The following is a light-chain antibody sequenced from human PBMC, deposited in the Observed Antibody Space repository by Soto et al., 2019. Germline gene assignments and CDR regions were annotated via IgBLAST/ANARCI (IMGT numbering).Light chain of an antibody. Sequence: EIVMTQSPATLSVSPGERATLSCRASQSISNNLAWYQQKPGQAPRLLIYGASTRATGIPARFSGSGSGTEFTLTISSLQSEDFAVYYCQQYNGRITSGPGTKVDIK. V-gene: IGKV3D-15*01. CDR1: QSISNN. CDR2: GAS. J-gene: IGKJ3*01. CDR3: QQYNGRIT.